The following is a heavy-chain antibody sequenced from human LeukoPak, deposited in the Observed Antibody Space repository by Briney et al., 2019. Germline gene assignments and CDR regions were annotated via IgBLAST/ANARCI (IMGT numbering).Heavy chain of an antibody. CDR3: AKYFASGSYYKLPH. CDR1: GFTFSSYA. CDR2: ISGSGSYT. J-gene: IGHJ1*01. Sequence: GGSLRLSCAASGFTFSSYAMSWVRQAPGKGLEWVSTISGSGSYTYYADSVKGRFTISRDNSKNTLYLQMNSLRAEDTAVYYCAKYFASGSYYKLPHWGQGTLVTVSS. V-gene: IGHV3-23*01. D-gene: IGHD3-10*01.